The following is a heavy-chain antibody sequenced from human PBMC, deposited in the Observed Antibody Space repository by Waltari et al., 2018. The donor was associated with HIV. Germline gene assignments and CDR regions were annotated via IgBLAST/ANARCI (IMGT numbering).Heavy chain of an antibody. CDR2: LRGSGGST. CDR1: GFTFSSYA. V-gene: IGHV3-23*01. D-gene: IGHD6-13*01. Sequence: EVQLLESGGGLVQPGGSLRISCAASGFTFSSYALTWAGPAPGKGLEWVSALRGSGGSTYYADSVKGLFTISRDNSKNTLYLQMNSLRAEDTAVYYCAKGLSSSLPFEYFQHWGQGTLVTVSS. CDR3: AKGLSSSLPFEYFQH. J-gene: IGHJ1*01.